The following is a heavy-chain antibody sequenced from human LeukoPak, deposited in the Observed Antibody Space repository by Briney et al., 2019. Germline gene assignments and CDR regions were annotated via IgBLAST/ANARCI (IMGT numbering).Heavy chain of an antibody. V-gene: IGHV1-2*02. CDR3: ARDRGEDIVVTETDY. CDR2: INPNSGGT. D-gene: IGHD2-2*01. Sequence: AASVKVSCKASGYTFTGYYMHWVRQAPGQGLEWMGWINPNSGGTNYAQKFQGRVTMTRDTSISTAYMELSRLRSDDTAVYYCARDRGEDIVVTETDYWGQGTLVTVSS. CDR1: GYTFTGYY. J-gene: IGHJ4*02.